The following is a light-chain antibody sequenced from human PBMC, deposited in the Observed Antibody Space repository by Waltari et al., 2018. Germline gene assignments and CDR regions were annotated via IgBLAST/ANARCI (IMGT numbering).Light chain of an antibody. V-gene: IGKV1-39*01. CDR1: QSISSY. CDR3: QQSYSTPRA. CDR2: AAS. Sequence: DIQMTQYPSSLSASVGDRVTITCPESQSISSYLNWYQQKPGKAPKLLIYAASSLQSGVPSRFSGSGSGTDFTLTISSLQPEDFATYYCQQSYSTPRAFGQGTKVEIK. J-gene: IGKJ1*01.